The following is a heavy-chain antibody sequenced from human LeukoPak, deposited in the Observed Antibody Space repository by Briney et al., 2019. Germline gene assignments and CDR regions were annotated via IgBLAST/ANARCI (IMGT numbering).Heavy chain of an antibody. CDR1: GFSLSGNH. Sequence: PGGSLRLSCAASGFSLSGNHMSWVRQAPGKGLEWVSIIYRGGSAYYADSVKGPFTISRDTSKNTLYLQMNSLRAEDTAVYYCARDLAYWGQGTLVTVSS. V-gene: IGHV3-53*01. J-gene: IGHJ4*02. CDR2: IYRGGSA. CDR3: ARDLAY.